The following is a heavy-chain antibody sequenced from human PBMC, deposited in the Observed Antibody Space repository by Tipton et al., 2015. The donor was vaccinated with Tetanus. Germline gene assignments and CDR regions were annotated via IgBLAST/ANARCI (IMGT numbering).Heavy chain of an antibody. CDR1: GFTVSSNY. J-gene: IGHJ6*02. D-gene: IGHD2-21*01. V-gene: IGHV3-53*01. Sequence: QLVQSGGGLIQPGGSLRLSCAVSGFTVSSNYISWVRQAPGKGLEWVSIIYAAGSTYYADSVKGRFTISRDNAKNTLHLQMSSLRAEDAGIYYCVRRSLLNYGLDVWGQGTTVTVSS. CDR3: VRRSLLNYGLDV. CDR2: IYAAGST.